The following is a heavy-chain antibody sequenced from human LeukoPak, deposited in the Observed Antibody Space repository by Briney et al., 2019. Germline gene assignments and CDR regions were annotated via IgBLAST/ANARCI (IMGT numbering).Heavy chain of an antibody. CDR2: ISAYNGNT. V-gene: IGHV1-18*01. D-gene: IGHD1-7*01. J-gene: IGHJ4*02. CDR1: GYTFSSYG. CDR3: ARVHAYCGTSTTSCLDY. Sequence: ASVKLSCKTSGYTFSSYGVSWVRQAPGQGLEWMGWISAYNGNTDYAQKFQGRITMTTDTSTSRADMELRSLRSDDTAVYYCARVHAYCGTSTTSCLDYWGQGTLVTVSS.